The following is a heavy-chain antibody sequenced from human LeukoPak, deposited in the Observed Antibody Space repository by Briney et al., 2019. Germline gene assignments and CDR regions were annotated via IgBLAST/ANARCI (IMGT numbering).Heavy chain of an antibody. CDR1: GDSFSSNSAA. D-gene: IGHD6-19*01. V-gene: IGHV6-1*01. J-gene: IGHJ4*02. Sequence: SQTLSLTCAISGDSFSSNSAAWNWLRQSPSRGLEWLGRTYYGSKWYNDYAVSVKSRITINPDTSKNQFSLQLNSVTPEDTAVYYCARAPLPHSSGYYFDYWGQGTLVTVSS. CDR3: ARAPLPHSSGYYFDY. CDR2: TYYGSKWYN.